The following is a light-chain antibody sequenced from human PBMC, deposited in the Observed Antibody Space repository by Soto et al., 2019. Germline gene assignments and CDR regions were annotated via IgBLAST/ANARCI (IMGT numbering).Light chain of an antibody. Sequence: GDRVTITCRASQNINNWIAWYQQKPGKAPKFLIYDASTLESGVPSRFSGSGFGTEFSLTISSLQPDDFGSYYCQHMRTFGQGTKVEIX. CDR2: DAS. CDR1: QNINNW. J-gene: IGKJ1*01. CDR3: QHMRT. V-gene: IGKV1-5*01.